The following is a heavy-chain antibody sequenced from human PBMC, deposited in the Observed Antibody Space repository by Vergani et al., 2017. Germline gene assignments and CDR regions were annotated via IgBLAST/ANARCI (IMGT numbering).Heavy chain of an antibody. CDR3: ARVGGDDTLYYYYYYMDV. CDR2: IYYSGST. V-gene: IGHV4-59*01. D-gene: IGHD1-1*01. CDR1: GGSISSYY. Sequence: QVQLQESGPGLVKPSETLSLTCTVSGGSISSYYWSWIRQPPGKGLEWIGYIYYSGSTNYNPSLKSRVTISVDTSKNQFSLKLSSVTAADTAVYYCARVGGDDTLYYYYYYMDVWGKGTTVTVSS. J-gene: IGHJ6*03.